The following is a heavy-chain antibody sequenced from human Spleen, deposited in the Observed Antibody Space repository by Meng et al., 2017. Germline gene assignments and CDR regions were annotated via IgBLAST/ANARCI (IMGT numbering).Heavy chain of an antibody. CDR2: ISSRGSTI. Sequence: SCTASGFTFSNYYMSWIRQAPGKGLEWVSYISSRGSTIYYADSVKGRFTISRDNAKNSLYLQMNSLRAEDTAVYYCASQTGIAAAGLYWGQGTLVTVSS. V-gene: IGHV3-11*01. CDR3: ASQTGIAAAGLY. J-gene: IGHJ4*02. D-gene: IGHD6-13*01. CDR1: GFTFSNYY.